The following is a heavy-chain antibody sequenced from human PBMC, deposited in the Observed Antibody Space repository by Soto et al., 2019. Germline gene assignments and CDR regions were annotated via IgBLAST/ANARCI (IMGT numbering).Heavy chain of an antibody. Sequence: PGGSLRLSCAASGFTFSSYGMHWVRQAPGKGLEWVAVIPYDGSNKYYADSVKGRFTISRDNSKNTLYLQMNSLRAEDTAVYYCAPWFGAFDYWGQGTLVTVSS. V-gene: IGHV3-30*03. D-gene: IGHD3-10*01. CDR2: IPYDGSNK. CDR1: GFTFSSYG. CDR3: APWFGAFDY. J-gene: IGHJ4*02.